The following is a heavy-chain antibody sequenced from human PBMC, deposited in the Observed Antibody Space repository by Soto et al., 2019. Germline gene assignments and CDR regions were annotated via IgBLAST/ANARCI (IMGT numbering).Heavy chain of an antibody. CDR2: IYWDDDE. J-gene: IGHJ4*02. CDR1: GFSLSTTAEG. Sequence: QITLKESGPTLVKPTQTLTLTCTFSGFSLSTTAEGVGWIRQPPGKALEGLALIYWDDDERYSPSLKSRLTIPKDTSKNQVVLTMTNVDPVDTATYYCAHGSCSSADCYPNPYLDYWGQGILVTVSS. CDR3: AHGSCSSADCYPNPYLDY. D-gene: IGHD2-2*01. V-gene: IGHV2-5*02.